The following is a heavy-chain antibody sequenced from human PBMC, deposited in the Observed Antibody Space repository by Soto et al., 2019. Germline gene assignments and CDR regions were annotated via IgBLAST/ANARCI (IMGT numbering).Heavy chain of an antibody. CDR2: ISGTGGTK. J-gene: IGHJ6*02. V-gene: IGHV3-11*01. D-gene: IGHD3-10*01. CDR3: AIGGGQIYYKGLDV. CDR1: GLFFSDYY. Sequence: PGGSLRLSCAASGLFFSDYYLSWIRQAPGKALECVAYISGTGGTKYYADSVTGRFTISRDNPKNSLYLQMNSLRPEDAAVYYCAIGGGQIYYKGLDVWGQGTTVTVSS.